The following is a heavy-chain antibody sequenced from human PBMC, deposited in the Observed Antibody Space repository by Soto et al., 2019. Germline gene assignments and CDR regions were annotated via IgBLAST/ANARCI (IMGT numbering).Heavy chain of an antibody. J-gene: IGHJ6*02. CDR2: IYYSGST. Sequence: LSLTCTVSGGSISSYYWSWIRQPPGKGLEWIGYIYYSGSTNYNPSLKSRVTISVDTSKNQFSLKLSSVTAADTAVYYCARDRIVGSGEKYDFWSGYYPYYYYGMDVWGQGTTVTSP. D-gene: IGHD3-3*01. V-gene: IGHV4-59*01. CDR3: ARDRIVGSGEKYDFWSGYYPYYYYGMDV. CDR1: GGSISSYY.